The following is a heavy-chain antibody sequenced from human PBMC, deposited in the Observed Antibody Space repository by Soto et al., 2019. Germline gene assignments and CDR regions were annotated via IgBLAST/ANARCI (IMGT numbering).Heavy chain of an antibody. V-gene: IGHV4-59*01. J-gene: IGHJ4*02. CDR3: ARGIAARPGQYYFDY. CDR1: GGSISSYY. D-gene: IGHD6-6*01. Sequence: XETLSLTCTVSGGSISSYYWSWIRQPPGKGLEWIGYTYYSGSTNYNPSLKSRVTISVDTSKNQFSLKLSSVTAADTAVYYCARGIAARPGQYYFDYWGQGTLVTVSS. CDR2: TYYSGST.